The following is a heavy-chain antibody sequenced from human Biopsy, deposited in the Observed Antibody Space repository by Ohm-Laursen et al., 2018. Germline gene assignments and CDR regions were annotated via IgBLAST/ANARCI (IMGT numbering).Heavy chain of an antibody. CDR2: FYPSDSNT. V-gene: IGHV5-51*01. D-gene: IGHD1-7*01. CDR1: GYSFPTYW. J-gene: IGHJ3*02. CDR3: ARNSGNYKYDAFDI. Sequence: ESLMLYCKGSGYSFPTYWLGWGRQMPGTGLEWMGIFYPSDSNTIYSPSFQGQVTISADKSISTPYLQLTSLKASDTAMYYCARNSGNYKYDAFDIWGHGTMVTVSS.